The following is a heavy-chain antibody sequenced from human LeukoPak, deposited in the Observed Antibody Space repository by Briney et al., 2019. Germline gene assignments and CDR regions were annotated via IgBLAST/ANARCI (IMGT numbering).Heavy chain of an antibody. CDR2: IYSGGST. Sequence: PGGSLRLSCAASGFTVSSNYMSWVRQAPGKGLEWVSVIYSGGSTYYADSVKGRFTISRDNSKNTLYLQMNSLRAEDTAVYYCARAPTENYYYYYMDVWGKGTTVTVSS. CDR3: ARAPTENYYYYYMDV. J-gene: IGHJ6*03. V-gene: IGHV3-53*01. CDR1: GFTVSSNY.